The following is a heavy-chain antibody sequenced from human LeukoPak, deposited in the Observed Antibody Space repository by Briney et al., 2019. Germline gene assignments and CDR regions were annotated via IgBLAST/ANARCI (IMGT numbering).Heavy chain of an antibody. Sequence: SETLSLTCTVSGGSISSYYWSWIRQPPGKGLEWIGYIYYSGSTNYNPSLKSRVTISVDTSKNQFSLKLSSVTAADTAVYYCARDRSYGRTFDYWGQGTLVTVSS. CDR1: GGSISSYY. V-gene: IGHV4-59*01. J-gene: IGHJ4*02. CDR2: IYYSGST. D-gene: IGHD5-18*01. CDR3: ARDRSYGRTFDY.